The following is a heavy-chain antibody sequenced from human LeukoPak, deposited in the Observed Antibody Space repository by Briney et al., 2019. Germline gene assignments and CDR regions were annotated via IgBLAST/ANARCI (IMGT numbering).Heavy chain of an antibody. J-gene: IGHJ4*02. V-gene: IGHV4-34*01. Sequence: SETLSLTCAVYGGSFSGYYWSWIRQPPGKGPEWIGEINHSGSTNYNPSLKSRVTISVDTSKNQFSLKLSSVTAADTAVYYCARPVSWGYYGSGSYDYWGQGTLVTVSS. CDR3: ARPVSWGYYGSGSYDY. CDR1: GGSFSGYY. CDR2: INHSGST. D-gene: IGHD3-10*01.